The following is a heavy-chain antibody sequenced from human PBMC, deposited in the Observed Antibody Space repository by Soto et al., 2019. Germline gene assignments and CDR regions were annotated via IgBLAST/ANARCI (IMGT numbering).Heavy chain of an antibody. Sequence: HLQLQESGPGLVKPSEPLSLTCTVSDDSITSGAYYWGLLRQPPGKGLEWIGTIQYRGSNYYNPYLKRRGTRSLDTSKNQYSLRLSSVTAADTAVNFCAGMFWFGDLLFDNWGPGTLVTVSS. V-gene: IGHV4-39*01. D-gene: IGHD3-10*01. CDR1: DDSITSGAYY. CDR2: IQYRGSN. CDR3: AGMFWFGDLLFDN. J-gene: IGHJ4*02.